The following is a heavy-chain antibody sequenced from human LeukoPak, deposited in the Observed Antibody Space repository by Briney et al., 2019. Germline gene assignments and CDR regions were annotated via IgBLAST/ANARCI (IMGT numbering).Heavy chain of an antibody. J-gene: IGHJ4*02. CDR3: ARVSGYDWESFYDY. CDR2: IYHSGST. D-gene: IGHD5-12*01. Sequence: PSGTLSLTCAVSGGSISSSNWWGWVRQPPGKGLEWVGEIYHSGSTNYNPSLKSRVTISVDTSKNQFSLKLSSVTAADTAMYYCARVSGYDWESFYDYWGQGSLVTVSS. V-gene: IGHV4-4*02. CDR1: GGSISSSNW.